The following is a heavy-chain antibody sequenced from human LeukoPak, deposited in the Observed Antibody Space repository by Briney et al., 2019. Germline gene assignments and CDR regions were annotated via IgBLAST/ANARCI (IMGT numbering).Heavy chain of an antibody. CDR2: ISSSSSYI. J-gene: IGHJ4*02. CDR1: GFTFSSYS. V-gene: IGHV3-21*01. CDR3: AREYAYYYDSSGYYYELYFDY. D-gene: IGHD3-22*01. Sequence: GGSLRLSCAASGFTFSSYSMNWVRQAPGKGLEWVSSISSSSSYIYYADSVKGRFTISRDNAKNSLYLQMNSLRAEDTAVYYCAREYAYYYDSSGYYYELYFDYWGQGTLVTVSS.